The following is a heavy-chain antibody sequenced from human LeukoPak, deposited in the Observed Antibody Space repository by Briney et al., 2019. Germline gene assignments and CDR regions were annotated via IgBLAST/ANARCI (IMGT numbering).Heavy chain of an antibody. CDR2: ISWDGGST. Sequence: GGSLRLSCAASGFTFDDYTMHWVRQAPGKGLEWVSLISWDGGSTYYADSVKGRFTISRDNSKNSLYLQMNSLRTEDTALYYCAKDIHPAVGNTGIVGAYDYWGQGTLVTVSS. D-gene: IGHD1-26*01. J-gene: IGHJ4*02. CDR3: AKDIHPAVGNTGIVGAYDY. CDR1: GFTFDDYT. V-gene: IGHV3-43*01.